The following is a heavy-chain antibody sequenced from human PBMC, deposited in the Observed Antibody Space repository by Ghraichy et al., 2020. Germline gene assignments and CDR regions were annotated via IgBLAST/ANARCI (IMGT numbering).Heavy chain of an antibody. CDR1: GGSISSYY. CDR2: IYYSGST. J-gene: IGHJ3*02. D-gene: IGHD2-2*01. CDR3: ARTQPAGYPKNDAFDI. V-gene: IGHV4-59*01. Sequence: SETLSLTCTVSGGSISSYYWSWIRQPPGKRLEWIGYIYYSGSTNYNPSLKSRVTISVDTSKNQFSLKLSSVTAADTAVYYCARTQPAGYPKNDAFDIWGQGTMVTVSS.